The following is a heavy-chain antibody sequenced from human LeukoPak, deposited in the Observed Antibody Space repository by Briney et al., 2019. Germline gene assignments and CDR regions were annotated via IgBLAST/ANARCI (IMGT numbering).Heavy chain of an antibody. CDR3: ATQTIGDTYYYYMDV. D-gene: IGHD3-16*01. J-gene: IGHJ6*03. Sequence: GGSLRLSFAASGFTVRSNYMSWVRQAPGKGLEGVSVFYVNGKTHYADSVKGRFSISRDNSKNTLNLQKNSLRAEDTAVYYCATQTIGDTYYYYMDVWGKGTMVTVSS. CDR1: GFTVRSNY. V-gene: IGHV3-53*01. CDR2: FYVNGKT.